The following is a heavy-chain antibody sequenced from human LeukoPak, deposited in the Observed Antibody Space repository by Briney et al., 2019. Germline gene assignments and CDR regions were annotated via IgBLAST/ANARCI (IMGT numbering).Heavy chain of an antibody. D-gene: IGHD3-10*01. V-gene: IGHV5-51*01. CDR2: IYPGDSDT. J-gene: IGHJ6*03. CDR1: GYSFTSYW. CDR3: ARRSLSGSGSYYSYMDV. Sequence: GESLKISCKGSGYSFTSYWIGWVRQMPGKGLEWMGIIYPGDSDTRYSLSFQGQVTISADKSISTAYLQWSSLKASDTAMYYCARRSLSGSGSYYSYMDVWGKGTTVTVSS.